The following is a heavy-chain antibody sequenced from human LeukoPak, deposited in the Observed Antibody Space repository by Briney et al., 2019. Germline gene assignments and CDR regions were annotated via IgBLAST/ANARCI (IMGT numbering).Heavy chain of an antibody. D-gene: IGHD6-19*01. CDR1: GFTFSSYA. V-gene: IGHV3-23*01. CDR2: ISGSGGST. Sequence: GRSLRLSCAASGFTFSSYAMSWVRQAPGKGLEWVSAISGSGGSTYYADSVKGRFTISRDNSKNTLYLQMNSLRAEDTAVYYCAKGLKQWLIYFDYWGQGTLVTVSS. J-gene: IGHJ4*02. CDR3: AKGLKQWLIYFDY.